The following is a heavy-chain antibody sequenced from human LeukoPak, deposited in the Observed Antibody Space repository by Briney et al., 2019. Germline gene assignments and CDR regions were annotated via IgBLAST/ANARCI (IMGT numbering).Heavy chain of an antibody. CDR2: INTDGSTT. V-gene: IGHV3-74*01. D-gene: IGHD6-13*01. Sequence: GGSLRLSCAASGFSFSSYWMHWVRQAPGKGLVWVSRINTDGSTTTYADSVKGRFTISRDTAKNTLYLQMNRLRAEDTAVYYCARVAGGTPFDYWGQGALVTVSS. CDR3: ARVAGGTPFDY. CDR1: GFSFSSYW. J-gene: IGHJ4*02.